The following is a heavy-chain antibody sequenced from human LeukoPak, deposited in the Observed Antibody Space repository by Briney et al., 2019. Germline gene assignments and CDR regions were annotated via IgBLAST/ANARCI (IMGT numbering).Heavy chain of an antibody. CDR1: GFTFSSYW. CDR2: IKQDGSEK. V-gene: IGHV3-7*01. CDR3: ARVGDYYYDSSGYYDYYYGMDV. Sequence: GGSLRLSCAASGFTFSSYWMSWVRQAPGKGLEWVANIKQDGSEKYYVDSVKGRFTISRDNAKNSPYLQMNSLRAEDTAVYYCARVGDYYYDSSGYYDYYYGMDVWGQGTTVTVSS. D-gene: IGHD3-22*01. J-gene: IGHJ6*02.